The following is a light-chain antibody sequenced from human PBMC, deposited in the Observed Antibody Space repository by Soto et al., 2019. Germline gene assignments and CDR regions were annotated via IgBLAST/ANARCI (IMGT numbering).Light chain of an antibody. J-gene: IGKJ3*01. CDR1: QSVSSSY. CDR3: QQYGSSPFT. Sequence: EIVLTQYPGTLSLSPGERATLSCRASQSVSSSYLAWYQQKPGQAPRLLIYGASSRATGSSDRFSGSGSGTDFTITISRLEPEDFAVYYCQQYGSSPFTFGPGTKVDIK. V-gene: IGKV3-20*01. CDR2: GAS.